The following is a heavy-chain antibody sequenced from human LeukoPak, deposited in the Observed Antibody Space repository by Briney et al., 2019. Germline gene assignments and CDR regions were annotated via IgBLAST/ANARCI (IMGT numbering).Heavy chain of an antibody. D-gene: IGHD3-10*01. V-gene: IGHV1-46*01. CDR3: ARDASPYGSGSYPDDY. J-gene: IGHJ4*02. CDR2: INPSGGST. CDR1: GYTFTGYY. Sequence: ASVKVSCKASGYTFTGYYMHWVRQAPGQGLEWMGIINPSGGSTSYAQKFQGRVTMTRDTSTSTVYMELSSLRSEDTAVYYCARDASPYGSGSYPDDYWGQGTLVTVSS.